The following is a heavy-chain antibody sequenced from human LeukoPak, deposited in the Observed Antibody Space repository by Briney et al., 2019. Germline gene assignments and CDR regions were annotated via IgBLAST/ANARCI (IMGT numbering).Heavy chain of an antibody. CDR1: GYTFTSYD. J-gene: IGHJ6*02. V-gene: IGHV1-8*01. D-gene: IGHD2-15*01. CDR2: MNPNSGNT. Sequence: GASVKVSCKASGYTFTSYDINWVRRATGQGLEWMGWMNPNSGNTGYAQKFQGRVTMTRNTSISTAYMELSSLRSEDTAVYYCARVRRDRDYYYGMDVWGQGTTVTVSS. CDR3: ARVRRDRDYYYGMDV.